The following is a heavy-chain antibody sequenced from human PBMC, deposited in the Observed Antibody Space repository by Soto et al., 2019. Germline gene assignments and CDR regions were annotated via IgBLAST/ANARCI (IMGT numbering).Heavy chain of an antibody. Sequence: SVKVYCKASGYTFTGYYMHWVRQAPEQGLEWMGWINPNSGGTNYAQKFQGWVTMTRDTSISTAYMELSRLRSDDTAVYYCARSRMNYDSSGYFFDYWGQGTLVTVSS. J-gene: IGHJ4*02. CDR1: GYTFTGYY. CDR2: INPNSGGT. D-gene: IGHD3-22*01. CDR3: ARSRMNYDSSGYFFDY. V-gene: IGHV1-2*04.